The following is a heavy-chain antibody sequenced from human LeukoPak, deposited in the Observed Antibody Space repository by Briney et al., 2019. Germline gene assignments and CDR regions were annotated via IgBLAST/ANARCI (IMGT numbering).Heavy chain of an antibody. D-gene: IGHD3-3*02. CDR1: GFTFSSYS. CDR3: AKVELFWSGYPYFDY. V-gene: IGHV3-21*01. J-gene: IGHJ4*02. CDR2: ISSSSSYI. Sequence: GGSLRLSCAASGFTFSSYSMNWVRQAPGKGLEWVSSISSSSSYIYYADSVKGRFTISRDNAKNSLYLQMNSLRAEDTAVYYCAKVELFWSGYPYFDYWGQGTLVTVSS.